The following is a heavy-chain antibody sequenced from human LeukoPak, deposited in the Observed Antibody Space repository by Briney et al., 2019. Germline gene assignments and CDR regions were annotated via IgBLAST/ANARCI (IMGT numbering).Heavy chain of an antibody. J-gene: IGHJ4*02. Sequence: GRCLRLSCAASGFTFSSYGMHWGRQARGKGLEWVAVISYDGSNKYDADSVKGRFTISRDNSKNTLYLQMNSLRAEDTAVYYCAKDRWRQYYFDYWGQGTLVTVSS. V-gene: IGHV3-30*18. CDR1: GFTFSSYG. CDR3: AKDRWRQYYFDY. CDR2: ISYDGSNK. D-gene: IGHD4-23*01.